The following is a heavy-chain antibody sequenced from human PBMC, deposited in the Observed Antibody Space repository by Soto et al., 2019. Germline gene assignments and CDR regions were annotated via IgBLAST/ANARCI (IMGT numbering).Heavy chain of an antibody. CDR1: GFTFSSYA. D-gene: IGHD6-6*01. Sequence: LRLSCAASGFTFSSYAMHWVRQAPGKGLEWVAVISYDGSNKYYADSVKGRFTISRDNSKNTLYLQMNSLRAEDTAVYYCAREARPDYYYYGMDVWGQGTTVTVSS. V-gene: IGHV3-30-3*01. CDR2: ISYDGSNK. J-gene: IGHJ6*02. CDR3: AREARPDYYYYGMDV.